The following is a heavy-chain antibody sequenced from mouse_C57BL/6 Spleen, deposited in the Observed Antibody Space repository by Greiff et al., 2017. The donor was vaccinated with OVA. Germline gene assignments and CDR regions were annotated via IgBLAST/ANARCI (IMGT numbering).Heavy chain of an antibody. D-gene: IGHD4-1*01. Sequence: VQLQQPGAELVMPGASVKLSCKASGYTFTSYWMHWVKQRPGQGLEWIGEIDPSDSYTNYTQKFKGKSTLTVDKSSSTAYMQLSSLTSEDSAVYYCARSGTLYNAMDYWGQGTSVTVSS. CDR3: ARSGTLYNAMDY. J-gene: IGHJ4*01. CDR1: GYTFTSYW. CDR2: IDPSDSYT. V-gene: IGHV1-69*01.